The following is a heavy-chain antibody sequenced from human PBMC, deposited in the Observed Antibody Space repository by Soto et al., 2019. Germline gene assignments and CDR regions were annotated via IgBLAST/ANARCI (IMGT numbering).Heavy chain of an antibody. V-gene: IGHV1-18*01. Sequence: WASVKVSCKASGYSFTNYGISWVRQAPGQGLEWMGWISGHNGNTNYAQKLQGRVTMTTDTSTSTAYMELRSLRSDDTAVYYCARDYYGLGSPRPPFFYWGQGTLVTVSS. CDR2: ISGHNGNT. J-gene: IGHJ4*02. D-gene: IGHD3-10*01. CDR3: ARDYYGLGSPRPPFFY. CDR1: GYSFTNYG.